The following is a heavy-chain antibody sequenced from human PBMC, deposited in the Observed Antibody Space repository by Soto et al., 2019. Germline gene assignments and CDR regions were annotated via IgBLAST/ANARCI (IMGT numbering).Heavy chain of an antibody. J-gene: IGHJ4*02. CDR3: ARESPIAGARCFDY. CDR2: INPNSGAT. D-gene: IGHD1-26*01. CDR1: GYTFTGYY. V-gene: IGHV1-2*02. Sequence: ASVKVSCKASGYTFTGYYIHWVRQAPGQGLEWMGWINPNSGATDSAQKFQGRVTMTWDTSITSAYMELSSLTSDDTAVYFCARESPIAGARCFDYWGQGTLVTVSS.